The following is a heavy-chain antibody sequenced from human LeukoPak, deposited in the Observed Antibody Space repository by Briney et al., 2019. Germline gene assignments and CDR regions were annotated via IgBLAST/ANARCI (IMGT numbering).Heavy chain of an antibody. CDR3: TTDGWYSSGWPS. CDR2: IKSKTDGGTT. Sequence: GGSLRLSCAATGFTFSNAWMSWVRQAPGKGLEWVGRIKSKTDGGTTDYAAPVKGRFTISRDDSKNTLYLQMNSLKTEDTAVYYCTTDGWYSSGWPSWGQGTLVTVSS. J-gene: IGHJ4*02. V-gene: IGHV3-15*01. D-gene: IGHD6-19*01. CDR1: GFTFSNAW.